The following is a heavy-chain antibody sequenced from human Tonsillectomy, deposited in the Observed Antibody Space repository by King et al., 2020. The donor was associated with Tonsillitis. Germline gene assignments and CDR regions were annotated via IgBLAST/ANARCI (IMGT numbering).Heavy chain of an antibody. J-gene: IGHJ4*02. Sequence: VQLVESGGGVVQPGRSLRLSFAASGFSFSDYAMHWVRPAPGKGLEWVAVIWYNGINKYYEDTVKGRFNIARDNSHNTLYLQMNSLRVEDTAVYYCARGAGSGSYPSPDFWGQGTLVTVSS. CDR2: IWYNGINK. CDR3: ARGAGSGSYPSPDF. CDR1: GFSFSDYA. D-gene: IGHD6-19*01. V-gene: IGHV3-33*08.